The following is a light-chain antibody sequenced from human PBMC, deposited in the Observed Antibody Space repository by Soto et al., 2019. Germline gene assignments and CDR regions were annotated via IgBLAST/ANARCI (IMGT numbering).Light chain of an antibody. CDR2: DNN. CDR1: SSNIGNNY. V-gene: IGLV1-51*01. Sequence: QSGLTQPPSVSAAPGQKVTISCSGSSSNIGNNYVSWYQQLPGTAPKLLIYDNNKRPSGIPDRFSGSKSGTSGTLDITGLQTGDEADYYCATWDGSLPAEVFGGGTKLTVL. CDR3: ATWDGSLPAEV. J-gene: IGLJ2*01.